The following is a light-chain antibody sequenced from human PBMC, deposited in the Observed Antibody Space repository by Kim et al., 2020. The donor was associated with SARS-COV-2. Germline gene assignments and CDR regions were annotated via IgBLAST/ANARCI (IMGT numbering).Light chain of an antibody. V-gene: IGKV1-12*01. CDR2: AAS. J-gene: IGKJ1*01. CDR3: QQANSFPWT. CDR1: QGSSSW. Sequence: ASVGDRVTITCRASQGSSSWLAWYQQKTGKAPKLLIYAASSLQSGVPSRFSGSGSGTDFTLTISSLQPEDFATYYCQQANSFPWTFGQGTKVDIK.